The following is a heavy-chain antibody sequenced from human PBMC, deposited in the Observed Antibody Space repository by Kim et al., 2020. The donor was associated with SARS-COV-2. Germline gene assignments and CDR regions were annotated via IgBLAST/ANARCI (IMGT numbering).Heavy chain of an antibody. CDR2: ISYSGRT. Sequence: SETLSLTCTVSGGSISSNDYYWDWIRQPPGKGLEWIGSISYSGRTYYNPSLKSRVTISVDTSKNQISLKLSSVTAADIGVYYCARGIFGVVIIPYYYYYMDVWGKGTTVTVSS. D-gene: IGHD3-3*01. V-gene: IGHV4-39*01. CDR1: GGSISSNDYY. CDR3: ARGIFGVVIIPYYYYYMDV. J-gene: IGHJ6*03.